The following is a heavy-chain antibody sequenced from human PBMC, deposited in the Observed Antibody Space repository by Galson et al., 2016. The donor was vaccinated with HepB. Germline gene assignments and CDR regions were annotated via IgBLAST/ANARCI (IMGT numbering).Heavy chain of an antibody. Sequence: ALRLSCATSGFTFSSYGMHWVRQAPGKGLEWVAVIWYEGNSKYYADSVKGRFSISRDISKSTLYLQMNSLGSEDTAVYYCARDLGGQQKVDGRFDFWGQGTLVTVSS. V-gene: IGHV3-33*01. D-gene: IGHD5-24*01. J-gene: IGHJ4*02. CDR3: ARDLGGQQKVDGRFDF. CDR2: IWYEGNSK. CDR1: GFTFSSYG.